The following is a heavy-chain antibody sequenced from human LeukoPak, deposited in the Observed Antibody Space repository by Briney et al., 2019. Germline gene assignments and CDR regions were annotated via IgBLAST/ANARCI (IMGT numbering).Heavy chain of an antibody. CDR3: ARGAMIVVS. V-gene: IGHV4-38-2*02. CDR1: GYSISSGYY. D-gene: IGHD3-22*01. Sequence: SETLSLTCTVSGYSISSGYYWGWIRQPPGKGLEWIGSIYHSGSTYYNPSLKSRVTISVDTSKNQFSLKLSSVTAADTAVYYCARGAMIVVSWGRGTLVTVSS. J-gene: IGHJ2*01. CDR2: IYHSGST.